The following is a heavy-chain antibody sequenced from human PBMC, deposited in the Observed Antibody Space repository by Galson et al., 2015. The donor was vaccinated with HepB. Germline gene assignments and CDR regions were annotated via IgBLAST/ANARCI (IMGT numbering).Heavy chain of an antibody. CDR3: AREGTLAYCGGDCYSDWFDP. CDR1: GFTFSTYS. J-gene: IGHJ5*02. Sequence: SLRLSCAASGFTFSTYSMNWVRQAPGKGLEWVSFISSSSSNIYYADSMKGRFTISRDNAKNSLYLQMNSLRAEDTAVYYCAREGTLAYCGGDCYSDWFDPWGQGTLVTVSS. CDR2: ISSSSSNI. V-gene: IGHV3-48*04. D-gene: IGHD2-21*02.